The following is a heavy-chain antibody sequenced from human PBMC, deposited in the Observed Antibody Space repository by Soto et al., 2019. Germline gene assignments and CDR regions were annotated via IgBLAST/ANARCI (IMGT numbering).Heavy chain of an antibody. CDR3: AVHRATPAVALSNWFGP. CDR2: MNPNSGNT. D-gene: IGHD2-15*01. Sequence: SVKVSSKAPGYTFTSYDINWARQATAQGLEWMGWMNPNSGNTGYAQKFQGRATMTRNTSIRTAYMELSSLSSEDTAVSYCAVHRATPAVALSNWFGPWGQGRLVTVSS. J-gene: IGHJ5*02. CDR1: GYTFTSYD. V-gene: IGHV1-8*01.